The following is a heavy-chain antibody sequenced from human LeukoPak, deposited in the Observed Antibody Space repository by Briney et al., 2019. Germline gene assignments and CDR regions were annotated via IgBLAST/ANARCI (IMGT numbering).Heavy chain of an antibody. CDR1: GGSISSYY. D-gene: IGHD3-22*01. V-gene: IGHV4-59*08. CDR2: IYYSGST. Sequence: SETLSLTCTVSGGSISSYYWSWIRQPPGKGLGWSGYIYYSGSTNYNPSLKSRVTISVDTSKNQFSLKLSSVTAADTAVYYCARRAHDSSGCYYNYWGQGTLVTVSS. CDR3: ARRAHDSSGCYYNY. J-gene: IGHJ4*02.